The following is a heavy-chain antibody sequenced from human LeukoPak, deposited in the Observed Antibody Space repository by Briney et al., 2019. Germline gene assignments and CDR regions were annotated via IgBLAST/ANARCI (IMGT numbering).Heavy chain of an antibody. CDR2: IYYSGST. CDR1: GGSISSYY. V-gene: IGHV4-59*01. CDR3: ARAPYYYDSSGTGGGNWFHP. J-gene: IGHJ5*02. Sequence: PSETLSLTCTVSGGSISSYYWSWIRQPPGKGLEWIGYIYYSGSTNYNPSLKSRVTISVDTSKNQFSLKLSSVTAADTTVYYCARAPYYYDSSGTGGGNWFHPWGQGTLVTVSS. D-gene: IGHD3-22*01.